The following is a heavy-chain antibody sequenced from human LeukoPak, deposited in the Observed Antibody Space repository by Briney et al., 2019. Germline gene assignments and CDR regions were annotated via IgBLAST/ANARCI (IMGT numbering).Heavy chain of an antibody. CDR2: IIPIFGTA. V-gene: IGHV1-69*13. CDR3: ARDPGYCSSTSCYTGWFDP. Sequence: SVKVSCKASRYTFTSYDISWVRQAPGQGLEWMGGIIPIFGTANYAQKFQGRVTITADESTSTAYMELSSLRSEDTAVYYCARDPGYCSSTSCYTGWFDPWGQGTLVTVSS. J-gene: IGHJ5*02. CDR1: RYTFTSYD. D-gene: IGHD2-2*02.